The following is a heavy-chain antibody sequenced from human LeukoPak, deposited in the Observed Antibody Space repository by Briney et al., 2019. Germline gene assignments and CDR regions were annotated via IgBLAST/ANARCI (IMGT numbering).Heavy chain of an antibody. V-gene: IGHV3-11*01. CDR3: ASNSGSPFLDAFDI. CDR1: GFTFSDYY. CDR2: ISSGGSTI. J-gene: IGHJ3*02. D-gene: IGHD1-26*01. Sequence: GGSLRLSCAASGFTFSDYYMSWIRQAPGKGLEWISYISSGGSTIYYADSVKGRFIISRDNAKNSLYLQMNSLRAEDTAVYYCASNSGSPFLDAFDIWGQGTMVTVSS.